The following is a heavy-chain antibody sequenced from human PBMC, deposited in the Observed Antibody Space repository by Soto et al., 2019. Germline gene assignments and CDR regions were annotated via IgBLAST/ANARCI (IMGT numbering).Heavy chain of an antibody. CDR2: IDHSGGTT. Sequence: GGSLILSCAASGFTFSSYAMSWVRQAPGKGLEWVSVIDHSGGTTYYADSVKGRFTISRDNSKNRLYLQMNSLRAEDTAVYFCGKLYGSGWPNYFDYWGQGNLVTVSS. D-gene: IGHD6-19*01. CDR3: GKLYGSGWPNYFDY. CDR1: GFTFSSYA. J-gene: IGHJ4*02. V-gene: IGHV3-23*01.